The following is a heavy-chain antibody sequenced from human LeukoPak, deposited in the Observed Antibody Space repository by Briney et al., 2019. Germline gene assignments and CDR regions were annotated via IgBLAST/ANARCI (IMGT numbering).Heavy chain of an antibody. CDR2: ISYTGTYI. Sequence: GESLKSSCKGSGYSFTTYWIGWVRQMPGKGQEWFSSISYTGTYIYYADSVKGRFTISRDNAQNSLYLQMNGLRAEDTAIYYCVRDRGTYRPIDYWGQGTLVTVSS. J-gene: IGHJ4*02. CDR3: VRDRGTYRPIDY. D-gene: IGHD1-26*01. V-gene: IGHV3-21*04. CDR1: GYSFTTYW.